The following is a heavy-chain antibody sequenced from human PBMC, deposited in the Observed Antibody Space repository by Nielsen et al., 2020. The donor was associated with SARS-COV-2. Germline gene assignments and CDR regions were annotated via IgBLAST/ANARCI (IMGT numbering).Heavy chain of an antibody. V-gene: IGHV1-46*01. Sequence: ASVKVSCKASGYTFTSYYMHWVRQAPGQGLEWMGIINPSGGSTSYAQKFQGRVTMTRDTSTSTVYMELSSLRAEDTAVYYCARDGTGGPLMVRGVIGPGFDYWGQGTLVTVSS. CDR3: ARDGTGGPLMVRGVIGPGFDY. J-gene: IGHJ4*02. CDR1: GYTFTSYY. CDR2: INPSGGST. D-gene: IGHD3-10*01.